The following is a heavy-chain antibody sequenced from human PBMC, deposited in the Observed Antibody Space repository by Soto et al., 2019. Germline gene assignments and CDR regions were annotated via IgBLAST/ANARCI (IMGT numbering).Heavy chain of an antibody. CDR3: AKEYGSTWIDH. CDR2: ISGGGGST. D-gene: IGHD6-13*01. J-gene: IGHJ4*02. CDR1: GFTFSGYA. V-gene: IGHV3-23*01. Sequence: GGSLRLSCAASGFTFSGYAMTWVRQAPGKGLEWVSSISGGGGSTYYADSVKGRFTISRDNSRNTLFLQLNSLRDEDTAVYYCAKEYGSTWIDHWGQGTPVTVSS.